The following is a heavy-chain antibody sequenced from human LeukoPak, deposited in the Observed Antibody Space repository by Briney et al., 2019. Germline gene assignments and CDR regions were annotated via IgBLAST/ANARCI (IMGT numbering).Heavy chain of an antibody. V-gene: IGHV4-61*02. D-gene: IGHD3-9*01. CDR2: IHNSGNT. J-gene: IGHJ5*02. CDR1: GGSISSRAYY. Sequence: SETLSLTCTVSGGSISSRAYYWTWIRQPPGKGLEWIGRIHNSGNTYYNPPLKSRVTMSIDTSNNQFFLKLNSVTAADTAVYHCARDALTGSPNWFDPWGQRVLGTVSS. CDR3: ARDALTGSPNWFDP.